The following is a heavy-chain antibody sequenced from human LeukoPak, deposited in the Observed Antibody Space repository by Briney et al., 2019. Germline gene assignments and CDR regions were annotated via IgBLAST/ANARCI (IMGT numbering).Heavy chain of an antibody. CDR2: ISYDGSNK. V-gene: IGHV3-30*18. Sequence: PGGSLRLSCAASGFTFSSYGMHWVRQAPGKGLEWVAVISYDGSNKYYADSVKGRFTISRDNSKNTLYLQMNSLRAEDTAVYYCAKEGAAEVIPFDYWGQGTLVTVSS. D-gene: IGHD1-26*01. J-gene: IGHJ4*02. CDR1: GFTFSSYG. CDR3: AKEGAAEVIPFDY.